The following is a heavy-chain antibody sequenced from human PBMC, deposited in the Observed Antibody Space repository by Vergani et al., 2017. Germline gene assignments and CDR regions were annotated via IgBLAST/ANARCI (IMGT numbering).Heavy chain of an antibody. CDR1: GFTFSSYA. J-gene: IGHJ6*02. V-gene: IGHV3-23*01. D-gene: IGHD1-26*01. CDR2: ISGSGGST. CDR3: AKAGATTLYYYYGMDV. Sequence: EVQLLESGGGSAQPGESLRLSCVASGFTFSSYAMSWVRQAPGKGLEWVSAISGSGGSTYYAHSVKGRFTISRDNSKNTLYLQMNSLRAEDTAVYYCAKAGATTLYYYYGMDVWGQGTTVTVSS.